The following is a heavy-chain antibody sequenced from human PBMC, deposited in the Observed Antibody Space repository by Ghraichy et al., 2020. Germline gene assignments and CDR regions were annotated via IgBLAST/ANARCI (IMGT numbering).Heavy chain of an antibody. D-gene: IGHD1-1*01. J-gene: IGHJ5*02. V-gene: IGHV1-2*06. CDR1: GYTFTDYY. Sequence: ASVKVSCKASGYTFTDYYIHWVRQAPGQGLEWMGRINPKSGGTNYAQKFQDRVTVTSDTSITTAYLDLSWLSSDDTAVYYCARADDTTGLNWFDPWGQGTLVTVSS. CDR3: ARADDTTGLNWFDP. CDR2: INPKSGGT.